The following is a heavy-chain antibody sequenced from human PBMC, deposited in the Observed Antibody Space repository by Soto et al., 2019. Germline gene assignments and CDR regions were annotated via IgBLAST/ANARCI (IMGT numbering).Heavy chain of an antibody. V-gene: IGHV4-59*08. CDR2: IYYSGST. J-gene: IGHJ3*02. CDR1: GGSINTYF. CDR3: ARLTAEDDAFDI. Sequence: SETLSLTCTVSGGSINTYFWSWIRQPPGRGLEWIGYIYYSGSTNYNPSLKSRVTISVDTSKNQFSLKLSSVTAADTAVYYCARLTAEDDAFDIWGQGTMVTVS.